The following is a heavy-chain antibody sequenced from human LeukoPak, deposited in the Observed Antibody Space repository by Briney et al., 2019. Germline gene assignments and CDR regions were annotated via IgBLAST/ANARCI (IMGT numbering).Heavy chain of an antibody. V-gene: IGHV1-2*04. Sequence: ASVKVSCKASGYTFTGYCMHWVRQAPGQGLEWMGWINPNSGGTNYAQKFQGWVTMTRDTSISTAYMELSRLRSDDTAVYYCARGNDYLYDSSGPLDYWGQGTLVTVSS. D-gene: IGHD3-22*01. J-gene: IGHJ4*02. CDR3: ARGNDYLYDSSGPLDY. CDR2: INPNSGGT. CDR1: GYTFTGYC.